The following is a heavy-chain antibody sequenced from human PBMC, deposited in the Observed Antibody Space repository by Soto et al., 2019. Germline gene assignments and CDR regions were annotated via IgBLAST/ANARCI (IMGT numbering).Heavy chain of an antibody. Sequence: GSLRLSCAASGFTFSSYAMSWVRQAPGKGLEWVSAISGSGGSTYYADSVKGRFTISRDNSKNTLYLQMNSLRAEGTAVYYCATKGDCSNTSCYADRAFDIWGQGTMVTVS. D-gene: IGHD2-2*01. J-gene: IGHJ3*02. CDR2: ISGSGGST. V-gene: IGHV3-23*01. CDR1: GFTFSSYA. CDR3: ATKGDCSNTSCYADRAFDI.